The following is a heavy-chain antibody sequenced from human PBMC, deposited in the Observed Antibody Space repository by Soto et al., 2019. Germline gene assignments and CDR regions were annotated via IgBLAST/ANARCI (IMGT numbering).Heavy chain of an antibody. J-gene: IGHJ4*02. V-gene: IGHV3-33*01. CDR2: IWSDGSNK. CDR3: ATTGPY. CDR1: GFTFSSYG. Sequence: QVQLVESGGGVVQPGRSLRLSCAASGFTFSSYGMHWVRQAPGKGLEWVAVIWSDGSNKFYADSVKGRFTISRDNSKNTVSLQMNSLRDEGLAAYYCATTGPYWGQGTLVTVSS.